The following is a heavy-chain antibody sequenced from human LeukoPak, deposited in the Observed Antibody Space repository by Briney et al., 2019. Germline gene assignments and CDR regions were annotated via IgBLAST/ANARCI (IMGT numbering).Heavy chain of an antibody. CDR3: SRDSSMYYDSSGYSDAFDI. V-gene: IGHV3-21*01. Sequence: GGSLRLSCAASGFTFSSYSMNWVRQVPGKGLEWVSSISSSSSYIYYADSVKGRFTISRDNAKNTLYLQMNSLRAEDTAVYYCSRDSSMYYDSSGYSDAFDIWGQGTMVTVSS. J-gene: IGHJ3*02. D-gene: IGHD3-22*01. CDR2: ISSSSSYI. CDR1: GFTFSSYS.